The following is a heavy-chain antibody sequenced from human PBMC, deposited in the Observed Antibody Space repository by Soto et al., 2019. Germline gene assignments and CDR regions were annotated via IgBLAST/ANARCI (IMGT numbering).Heavy chain of an antibody. D-gene: IGHD2-21*02. CDR3: ARARVTAFDHPWDYFAY. V-gene: IGHV1-69*13. CDR2: IIPIFGPV. CDR1: GCTFSSYV. Sequence: SVKVSCKASGCTFSSYVFNCVRQAPGQVLEWMGGIIPIFGPVNYAQKFQDRVTITADESTSTAYMELNSLRSEDTAVYYCARARVTAFDHPWDYFAYWGQGTQVTVPQ. J-gene: IGHJ4*02.